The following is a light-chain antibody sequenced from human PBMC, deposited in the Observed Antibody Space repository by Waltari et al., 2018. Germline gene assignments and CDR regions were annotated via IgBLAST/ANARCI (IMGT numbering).Light chain of an antibody. CDR2: DDR. Sequence: SSVLTQSPSVSVAPGQAARITCGGDNIGSKSVHWYQQKPGQAPVLVVNDDRDGPSGIPERFAGSNSGNTATLTISRVEAGDEADYYCQVWDGSSDHWVFGGGTKLTVL. V-gene: IGLV3-21*02. CDR3: QVWDGSSDHWV. CDR1: NIGSKS. J-gene: IGLJ3*02.